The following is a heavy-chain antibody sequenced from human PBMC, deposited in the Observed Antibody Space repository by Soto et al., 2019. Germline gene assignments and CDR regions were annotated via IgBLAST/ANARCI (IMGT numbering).Heavy chain of an antibody. J-gene: IGHJ4*02. Sequence: GGSLRLSCAASGFSFSKYAMIWVRQAPGKGQEWVSGITGSGGTIEYAASVKGRFTISRDNSKNTVDLQMNSLRAEDTAMYYCAKDAVPGDGLWLVADWGQGTLVTVSS. CDR1: GFSFSKYA. V-gene: IGHV3-23*01. CDR3: AKDAVPGDGLWLVAD. CDR2: ITGSGGTI. D-gene: IGHD2-21*02.